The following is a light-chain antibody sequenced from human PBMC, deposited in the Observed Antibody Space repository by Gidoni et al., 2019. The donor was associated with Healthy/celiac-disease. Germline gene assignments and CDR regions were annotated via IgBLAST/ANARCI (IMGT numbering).Light chain of an antibody. CDR2: DAS. J-gene: IGKJ3*01. CDR1: QSVSSY. CDR3: QQRSNWPPFT. Sequence: EIVLTQSPATLSLSPGERATLSCRASQSVSSYLAWYQQKPGQAPSLLIYDASNRATGIPARFSGSRSGTDFTLTISSLEPEDFAVYYCQQRSNWPPFTFGPGTKVDIK. V-gene: IGKV3-11*01.